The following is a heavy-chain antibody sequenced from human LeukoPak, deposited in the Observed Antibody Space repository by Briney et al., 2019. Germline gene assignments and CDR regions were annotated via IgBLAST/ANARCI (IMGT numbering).Heavy chain of an antibody. V-gene: IGHV3-74*01. CDR3: AKDISSWYRLFDY. Sequence: GGSLRLSCAASGFSFSSYWMHWVRQAPGKGLVWVSRISSDGSIINYADSVKGRFTISRDNAKNSLYLQMNSLRAEDTALYYCAKDISSWYRLFDYWGQGTLVTVSS. J-gene: IGHJ4*02. D-gene: IGHD6-13*01. CDR1: GFSFSSYW. CDR2: ISSDGSII.